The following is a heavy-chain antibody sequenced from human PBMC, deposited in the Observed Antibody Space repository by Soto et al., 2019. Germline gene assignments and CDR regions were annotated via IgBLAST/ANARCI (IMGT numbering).Heavy chain of an antibody. V-gene: IGHV3-30-3*01. D-gene: IGHD6-19*01. Sequence: QVQLVESGGGVVQPGRSLRLSCAASGFTFSSYARHWVRQAPGKRLEWVAVISYDGSNKYYADSVKGRFTISRDNSKNTLYLQMNSLRAEDTAVYYCAREPPVAGIGGFDYWGQGTLVTVSS. CDR2: ISYDGSNK. J-gene: IGHJ4*02. CDR1: GFTFSSYA. CDR3: AREPPVAGIGGFDY.